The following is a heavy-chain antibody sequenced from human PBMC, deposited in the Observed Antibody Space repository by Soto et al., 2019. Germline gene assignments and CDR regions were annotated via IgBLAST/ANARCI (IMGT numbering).Heavy chain of an antibody. CDR3: ARDPIGGGAPYYFDY. J-gene: IGHJ4*02. CDR1: GYTFTAYY. D-gene: IGHD3-16*01. Sequence: ASVKVSCKAYGYTFTAYYIYWVRQTPGQGLEWMGGINPDTGGADIAPKFQGKITMARDTSINTAYMQLPRLTSDDTAVYYCARDPIGGGAPYYFDYWGQGTLVTVSS. V-gene: IGHV1-2*02. CDR2: INPDTGGA.